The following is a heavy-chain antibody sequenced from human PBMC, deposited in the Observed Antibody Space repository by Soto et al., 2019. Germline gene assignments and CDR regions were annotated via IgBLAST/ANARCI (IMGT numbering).Heavy chain of an antibody. CDR1: GYTFTSYY. CDR3: ARDPKDYDSSGYLFGY. Sequence: ASVTVSCKASGYTFTSYYMHWVRQAPGQGLEWMGIINPSGGSTSYAQKFQGRVTMTRDTSTSTVYMELSSLRSEDTAVYYCARDPKDYDSSGYLFGYWGQGTLVTVSS. J-gene: IGHJ4*02. CDR2: INPSGGST. D-gene: IGHD3-22*01. V-gene: IGHV1-46*01.